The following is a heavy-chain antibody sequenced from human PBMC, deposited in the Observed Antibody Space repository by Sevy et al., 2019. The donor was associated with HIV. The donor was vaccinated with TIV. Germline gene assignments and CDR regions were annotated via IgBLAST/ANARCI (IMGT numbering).Heavy chain of an antibody. V-gene: IGHV3-48*02. Sequence: GGSLRLSCAASGFTFSSHSMNGVRQTPGKGLEWISYISGTGNTIYYADSVKGRFTISRDNAKNSLYLQLKSLRDEDTAIYYCARVPPYYDSNVSDFWGQGSLVTVSS. CDR1: GFTFSSHS. D-gene: IGHD3-22*01. J-gene: IGHJ4*02. CDR2: ISGTGNTI. CDR3: ARVPPYYDSNVSDF.